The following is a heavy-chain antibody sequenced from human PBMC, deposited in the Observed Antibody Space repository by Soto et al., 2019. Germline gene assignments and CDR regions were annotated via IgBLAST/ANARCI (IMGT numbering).Heavy chain of an antibody. J-gene: IGHJ4*02. CDR3: ARGYSGYDYNFDY. CDR1: GVVPFRGTYY. V-gene: IGHV4-31*11. CDR2: IFNSGSA. Sequence: TLSLPCAVAGVVPFRGTYYWSWIRERQGKGLECLGYIFNSGSAYYNTSLRSRVTISIDTSKDEFSLTLSSVTAADTAVYFCARGYSGYDYNFDYWGQGISGTVSS. D-gene: IGHD5-12*01.